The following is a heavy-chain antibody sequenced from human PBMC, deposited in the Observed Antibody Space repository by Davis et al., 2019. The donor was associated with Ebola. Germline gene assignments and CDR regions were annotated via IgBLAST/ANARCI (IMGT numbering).Heavy chain of an antibody. J-gene: IGHJ2*01. CDR2: LSYTGTT. Sequence: MPSETLSLTCTVSGGSLTGSNYYWGWIRQTPGKGLEWIGTLSYTGTTYYNPSLKSRVTISVDTSKNYFSLKLNSVTAADTAVYYCAKTIAVAGYDWYFDLWGRATLVTVSS. CDR3: AKTIAVAGYDWYFDL. D-gene: IGHD6-19*01. CDR1: GGSLTGSNYY. V-gene: IGHV4-39*02.